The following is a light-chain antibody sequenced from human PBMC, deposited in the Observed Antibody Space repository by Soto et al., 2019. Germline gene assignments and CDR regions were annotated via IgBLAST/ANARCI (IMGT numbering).Light chain of an antibody. Sequence: EIVLTQSPGSLSLSPGERATLSCRASQSVGSNYFAWYQQKPGQAPRLLIYGASSRATGIPDRFSASGSGTDFTLTISRLEPEDFAVYYCQQYGSSPNTFGQGTKLEIK. J-gene: IGKJ2*01. CDR2: GAS. CDR1: QSVGSNY. CDR3: QQYGSSPNT. V-gene: IGKV3-20*01.